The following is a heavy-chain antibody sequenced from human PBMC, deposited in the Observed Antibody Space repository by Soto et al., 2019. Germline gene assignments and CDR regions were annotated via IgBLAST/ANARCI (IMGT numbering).Heavy chain of an antibody. CDR2: INHSGST. D-gene: IGHD6-19*01. CDR1: GGSFSGYY. Sequence: SETLSLTCAVYGGSFSGYYWSWIRQPPGKGLEWIGEINHSGSTNYNPSLKSRVTISVDTSKNQFSLKLSSVTAADTAVYYCARGHLGLAGKVYYYYGMAVWGQGTTVTVSS. J-gene: IGHJ6*02. V-gene: IGHV4-34*01. CDR3: ARGHLGLAGKVYYYYGMAV.